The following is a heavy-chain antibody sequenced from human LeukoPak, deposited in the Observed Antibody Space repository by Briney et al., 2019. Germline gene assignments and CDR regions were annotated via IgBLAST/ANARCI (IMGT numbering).Heavy chain of an antibody. CDR2: ISAYNGNT. D-gene: IGHD5-24*01. CDR3: ARTGWLQSDPFDS. J-gene: IGHJ4*02. Sequence: ASVKVSCKASGYTFTSYGISWVRQAPGQGLEWMGWISAYNGNTNYAQKLQGRVTMTTDTSTTTAYMELRSLISADTAVYYCARTGWLQSDPFDSWGQGTLVTVSS. V-gene: IGHV1-18*01. CDR1: GYTFTSYG.